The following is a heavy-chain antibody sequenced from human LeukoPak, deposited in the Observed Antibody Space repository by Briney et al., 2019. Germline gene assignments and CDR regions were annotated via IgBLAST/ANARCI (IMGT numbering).Heavy chain of an antibody. CDR3: ARLVAYSSGRYFDY. V-gene: IGHV3-74*01. D-gene: IGHD6-19*01. CDR1: GFTFSSYA. J-gene: IGHJ4*02. Sequence: GGSLRLSCAASGFTFSSYAMSWVRQAPGKGLVWVSRINSDGSSTSYADSVKGRFTISRDNAKNTLYLQMNSLRAEDTAVYYCARLVAYSSGRYFDYWGQGTLVTVSS. CDR2: INSDGSST.